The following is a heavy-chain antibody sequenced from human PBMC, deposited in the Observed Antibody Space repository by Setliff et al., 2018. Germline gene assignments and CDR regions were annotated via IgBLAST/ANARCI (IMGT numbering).Heavy chain of an antibody. J-gene: IGHJ4*02. D-gene: IGHD6-13*01. CDR1: GASISDSY. CDR2: ILTTGST. Sequence: SETLSLTCGVSGASISDSYWSWIRQPPGKGLEWIGHILTTGSTNYSPSLKSRIAISADTSRDRFSLRLTSVTAADTAIYYCARGINSVSWTPKYWGRGTLVTVSS. CDR3: ARGINSVSWTPKY. V-gene: IGHV4-4*08.